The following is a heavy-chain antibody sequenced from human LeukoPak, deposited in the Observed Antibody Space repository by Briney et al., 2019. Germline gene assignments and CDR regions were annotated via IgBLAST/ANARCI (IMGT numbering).Heavy chain of an antibody. CDR1: GYTFTSYA. V-gene: IGHV1-3*04. Sequence: ASVKVSCKASGYTFTSYAMHWVRQAPGQGLEWMGWIDTANGNTKYLQKFQGRVTITRDTSARIVYVELSSLRFEDTAVYYCARPGASSPGNWFASWGQGTLVTVSS. D-gene: IGHD6-13*01. CDR3: ARPGASSPGNWFAS. CDR2: IDTANGNT. J-gene: IGHJ5*01.